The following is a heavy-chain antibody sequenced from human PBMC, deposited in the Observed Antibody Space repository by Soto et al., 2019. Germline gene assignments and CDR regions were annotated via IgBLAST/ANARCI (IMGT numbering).Heavy chain of an antibody. D-gene: IGHD2-8*01. CDR3: ARDMHAGFTHYFDH. V-gene: IGHV4-4*02. Sequence: SETLSLTCAVSGHSISRSNWWSWGRQPPGKGLAWLGQIYHSGSTNYNTYHNSRVTMSVAKSKRQFSLKLSSVSAAATAVYYCARDMHAGFTHYFDHWGQGTLVTVSS. CDR2: IYHSGST. CDR1: GHSISRSNW. J-gene: IGHJ4*02.